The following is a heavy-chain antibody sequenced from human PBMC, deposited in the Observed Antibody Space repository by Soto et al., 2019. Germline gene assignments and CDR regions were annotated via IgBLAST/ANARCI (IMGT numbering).Heavy chain of an antibody. CDR2: IRSKAYGGTT. CDR1: GFTFGDYA. V-gene: IGHV3-49*04. CDR3: TRGTRPYGMDV. Sequence: TLRLSCTVSGFTFGDYAMSWVRRAPGKGLEWVGFIRSKAYGGTTEWAASVRGRFTFSRDDSKRLAYLQMNTLKTEYTGVYCCTRGTRPYGMDVWGQGTTVTVSS. D-gene: IGHD6-6*01. J-gene: IGHJ6*02.